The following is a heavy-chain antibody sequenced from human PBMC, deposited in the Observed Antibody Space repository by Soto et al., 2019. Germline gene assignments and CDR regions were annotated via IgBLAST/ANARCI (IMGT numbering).Heavy chain of an antibody. Sequence: GGSLRLSCAASGFTFSSYWMHWVRQAPGKGLVWVSRINSDGSSTSYADSVKGRFTISRDNAKNTLYLQMNSLRAEDTAVYYCARATIFGVVIRFDYWGQGTLVTVSS. CDR3: ARATIFGVVIRFDY. V-gene: IGHV3-74*01. J-gene: IGHJ4*02. D-gene: IGHD3-3*01. CDR2: INSDGSST. CDR1: GFTFSSYW.